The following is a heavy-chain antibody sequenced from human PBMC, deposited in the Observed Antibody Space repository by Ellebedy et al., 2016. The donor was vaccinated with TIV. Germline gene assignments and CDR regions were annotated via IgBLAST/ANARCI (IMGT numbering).Heavy chain of an antibody. CDR1: GFTFSGHW. J-gene: IGHJ3*02. Sequence: GESLKISCAASGFTFSGHWMSWVRQAPGKGLEWVANIKQDGSEKYYVDSGKGRFTISRDNAKNSLYLQMNSLRAEDKAVYYSASQMVATSVNDAFDIWGLGTVVTVPS. CDR2: IKQDGSEK. V-gene: IGHV3-7*01. CDR3: ASQMVATSVNDAFDI. D-gene: IGHD5-12*01.